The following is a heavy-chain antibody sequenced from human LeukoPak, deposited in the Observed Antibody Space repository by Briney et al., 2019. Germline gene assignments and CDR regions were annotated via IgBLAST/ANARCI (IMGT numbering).Heavy chain of an antibody. D-gene: IGHD4-11*01. J-gene: IGHJ4*02. Sequence: GGSLRLSCAASGFTFNSYNMNWVPQAPGKGLEWVSSIRSSTTYIYYADSVKGRFTISRDNAKNSLYLQMNSLRAEDTAVYYCARTSGLTVAPDYWGQGTLVTVSS. V-gene: IGHV3-21*01. CDR1: GFTFNSYN. CDR2: IRSSTTYI. CDR3: ARTSGLTVAPDY.